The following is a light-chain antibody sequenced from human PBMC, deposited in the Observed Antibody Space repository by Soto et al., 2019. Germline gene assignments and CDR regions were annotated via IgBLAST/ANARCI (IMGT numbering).Light chain of an antibody. V-gene: IGLV2-14*04. Sequence: QSITISCTGTSSDVGGYNYVSWYQQHPGKAPKLMIYDVSNRPSGVSNRFSGSKSGNTASLTISGLQAEDEADYYCSSYTSSSTLDVFGTGTKVTVL. J-gene: IGLJ1*01. CDR1: SSDVGGYNY. CDR3: SSYTSSSTLDV. CDR2: DVS.